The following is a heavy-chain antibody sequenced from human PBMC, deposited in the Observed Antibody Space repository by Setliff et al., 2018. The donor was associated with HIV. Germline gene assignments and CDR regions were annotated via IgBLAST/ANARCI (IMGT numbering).Heavy chain of an antibody. D-gene: IGHD3-9*01. CDR1: GHTFTYYG. J-gene: IGHJ4*02. Sequence: ASVKVSCKASGHTFTYYGISWVRQAPGQGLEWMGWISGYNGNTNFAQKLQGRVTLTTDTSTSTAYMELRSLRPDDTAVYYCAGHDILTGYYTYFDYWGQGTLVTVSS. CDR3: AGHDILTGYYTYFDY. V-gene: IGHV1-18*01. CDR2: ISGYNGNT.